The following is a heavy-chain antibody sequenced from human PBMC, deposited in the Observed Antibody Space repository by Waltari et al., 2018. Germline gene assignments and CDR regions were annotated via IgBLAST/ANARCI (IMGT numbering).Heavy chain of an antibody. V-gene: IGHV1-46*01. D-gene: IGHD2-21*01. CDR3: ARDTGALWMDV. J-gene: IGHJ6*02. CDR1: EHTFTSSY. CDR2: INPSGGST. Sequence: QVQLVPSGAEVKKPGAPVNISCKTSEHTFTSSYIHWVRQAPGQGLEWMGIINPSGGSTIYAQKFQGRVTMTRDTSTSTVYMELSSLRSEDTAVYYCARDTGALWMDVWGQGTTVTVSS.